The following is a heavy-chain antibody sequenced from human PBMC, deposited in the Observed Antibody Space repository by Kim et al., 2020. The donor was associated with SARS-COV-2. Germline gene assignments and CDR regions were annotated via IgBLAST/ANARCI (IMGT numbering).Heavy chain of an antibody. V-gene: IGHV1-8*01. D-gene: IGHD5-18*01. Sequence: ASVKVSCKASGYTFTSYDINWVRQATGQGLEWMGWMNPNSGNTGYAQKFQGRVTMTRNTSISTAYMELSSLRSEDTAVYYCARLPGRGPVDTAMTDDYWGQGTLVTVSS. CDR2: MNPNSGNT. CDR1: GYTFTSYD. CDR3: ARLPGRGPVDTAMTDDY. J-gene: IGHJ4*02.